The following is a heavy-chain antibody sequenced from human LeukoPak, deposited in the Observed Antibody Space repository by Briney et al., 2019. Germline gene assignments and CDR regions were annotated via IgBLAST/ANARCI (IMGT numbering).Heavy chain of an antibody. V-gene: IGHV3-21*06. CDR2: ISSRSDII. CDR3: ARGTFQMATADESWFDP. J-gene: IGHJ5*02. CDR1: GFTFKSYS. Sequence: GRSLRLSCVASGFTFKSYSMNWVRQAPGKGLEWLSSISSRSDIIHYADSVKGRFTISRDNAKNFLFLQMSSLRGEDTAMYYCARGTFQMATADESWFDPWGQGTLVIVSS. D-gene: IGHD5-24*01.